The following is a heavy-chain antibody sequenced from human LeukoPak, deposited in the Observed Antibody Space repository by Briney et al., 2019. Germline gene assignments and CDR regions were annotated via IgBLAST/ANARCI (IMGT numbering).Heavy chain of an antibody. CDR2: IYYSGSA. J-gene: IGHJ4*02. CDR1: GGSISSYY. CDR3: ARGIAAAGNRPFDY. V-gene: IGHV4-39*07. Sequence: PSETLSLTCTVSGGSISSYYWGWIRQPPGKGLEWIGSIYYSGSAYYNPSLKSRVTISVDTSKNQFSLKLSSVTAADTAVYYCARGIAAAGNRPFDYWGQGTLVTVSS. D-gene: IGHD6-13*01.